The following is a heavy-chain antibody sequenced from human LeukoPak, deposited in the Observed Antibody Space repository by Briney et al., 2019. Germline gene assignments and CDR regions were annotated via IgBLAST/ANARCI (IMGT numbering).Heavy chain of an antibody. CDR3: ARSIAGAMSSAYYGMDV. D-gene: IGHD2-2*01. CDR1: GYTFTTYY. J-gene: IGHJ6*02. CDR2: IDPSGGST. Sequence: GASVTVSCKASGYTFTTYYMHWVRQAPGQGLEWMGIIDPSGGSTTYAQRFQGRVTMTRDTSTTTVYMELSSLRSEDTAMYYCARSIAGAMSSAYYGMDVWGLGTTVTVSS. V-gene: IGHV1-46*01.